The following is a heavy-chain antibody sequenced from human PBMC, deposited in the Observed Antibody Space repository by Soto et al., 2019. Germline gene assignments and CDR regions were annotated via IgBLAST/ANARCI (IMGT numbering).Heavy chain of an antibody. Sequence: QVQLVESGGGVVQPGGSLRLSCAASGFTFNNYGMHWVRQAPGKGLEWVAGIWHDGSNKYYLESVKGRFTISRDHSKNMLYLQMHSLRVEDTAVYHCAREAGYHGTIGQQLPYCWGQGNMVTLSS. J-gene: IGHJ4*02. D-gene: IGHD2-2*01. V-gene: IGHV3-33*01. CDR3: AREAGYHGTIGQQLPYC. CDR2: IWHDGSNK. CDR1: GFTFNNYG.